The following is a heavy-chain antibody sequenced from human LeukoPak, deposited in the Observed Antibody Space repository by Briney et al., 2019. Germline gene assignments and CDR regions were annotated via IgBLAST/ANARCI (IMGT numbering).Heavy chain of an antibody. CDR3: AREGQQWGGYYYYYMDV. D-gene: IGHD6-19*01. CDR2: IYYSGST. Sequence: SETLSLTCTVSGGSISSYYWSWIRQPPGKGLDWIGYIYYSGSTNYNPSLKSRVTISVDTSKNQFSLKLSSVTAADTAVYYCAREGQQWGGYYYYYMDVWGKGTTVTVSS. CDR1: GGSISSYY. V-gene: IGHV4-59*01. J-gene: IGHJ6*03.